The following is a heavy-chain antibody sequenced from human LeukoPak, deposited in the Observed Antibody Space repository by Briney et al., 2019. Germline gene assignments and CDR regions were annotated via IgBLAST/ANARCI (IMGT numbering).Heavy chain of an antibody. Sequence: GASVRVSCKASGYTFTSYGISWVRQAPEQGLEWMGWISGYTGNTNYAQKFRGRVTMTRNTSISTAYMELSSLRSEDTAVYYCASMTGFYYYGMDVWGQGTTVTVSS. CDR1: GYTFTSYG. CDR2: ISGYTGNT. V-gene: IGHV1-18*01. CDR3: ASMTGFYYYGMDV. J-gene: IGHJ6*02.